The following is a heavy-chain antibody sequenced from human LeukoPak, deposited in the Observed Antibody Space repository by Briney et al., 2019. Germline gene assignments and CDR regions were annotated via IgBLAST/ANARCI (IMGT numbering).Heavy chain of an antibody. CDR2: ISYDGINI. V-gene: IGHV3-30-3*01. J-gene: IGHJ3*02. Sequence: GGSLRLSCAVAGFTFSVYALHWVRQTPGKGLEWVAVISYDGINIHYADSVKGRFTISGDNFNNTMFLQMNSLRPEDTAVYYCARVRWQIVSIDAFDMWGQGTMVTVSS. CDR3: ARVRWQIVSIDAFDM. CDR1: GFTFSVYA. D-gene: IGHD2-21*01.